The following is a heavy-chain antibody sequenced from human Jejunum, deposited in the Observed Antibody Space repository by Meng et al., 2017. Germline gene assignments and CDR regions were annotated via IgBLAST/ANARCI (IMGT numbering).Heavy chain of an antibody. CDR2: MYFSGGT. CDR1: GGSVSSAGYY. CDR3: ARSFWNYYYIDY. J-gene: IGHJ4*02. V-gene: IGHV4-39*01. Sequence: QVQLQESGPGLVKPPQSLSLTCTVSGGSVSSAGYYWGWIRQPPGKGLEWIGSMYFSGGTYYNPSLKSRVTISVDASKNQFSLKLSSVTAADAAVYYCARSFWNYYYIDYWGQGALVTVSS. D-gene: IGHD3-3*01.